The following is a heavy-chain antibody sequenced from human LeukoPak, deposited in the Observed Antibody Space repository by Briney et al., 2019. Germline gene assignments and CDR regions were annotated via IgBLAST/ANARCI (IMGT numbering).Heavy chain of an antibody. CDR2: ISSSSSTV. V-gene: IGHV3-48*01. CDR3: ARDFADYDGTYYFDY. D-gene: IGHD4-17*01. CDR1: GFTFSGYS. Sequence: GGSLRLSCAASGFTFSGYSMNWVRQAPGKGLEWVSYISSSSSTVYYADSVKGRFTISRDNAKNSLYLQMNSLRAEDTAVYYCARDFADYDGTYYFDYWGQGTLVTVSS. J-gene: IGHJ4*02.